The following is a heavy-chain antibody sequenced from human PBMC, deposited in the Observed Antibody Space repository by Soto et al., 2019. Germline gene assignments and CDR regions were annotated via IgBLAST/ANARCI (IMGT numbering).Heavy chain of an antibody. CDR2: INPSGGST. CDR3: AIDGAAAANVCFGY. Sequence: QVQLVQSGAEVKKPGASVKVSCKASGYTFTCYYMHWVRQAPGQGPGWMGIINPSGGSTRYAQKFQSRVTMTRDTSTSTVYMELGSLISEDTAVYYCAIDGAAAANVCFGYWGQGTRVTVSS. J-gene: IGHJ4*02. V-gene: IGHV1-46*01. D-gene: IGHD6-13*01. CDR1: GYTFTCYY.